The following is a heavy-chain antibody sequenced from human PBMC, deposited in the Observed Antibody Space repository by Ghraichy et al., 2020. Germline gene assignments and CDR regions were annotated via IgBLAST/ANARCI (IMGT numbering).Heavy chain of an antibody. CDR1: GFTFSSYA. D-gene: IGHD5-12*01. Sequence: GGSLRLSCAASGFTFSSYAMHWVRQAPGKGLEWVAVISYDGSNKYYADSVKGRFTISRDNSKNTLYLQMNSLRAEDTAVYYCARGDSSVAIGFIYYYGMDVWGQGTTVTVSS. CDR2: ISYDGSNK. J-gene: IGHJ6*02. V-gene: IGHV3-30-3*01. CDR3: ARGDSSVAIGFIYYYGMDV.